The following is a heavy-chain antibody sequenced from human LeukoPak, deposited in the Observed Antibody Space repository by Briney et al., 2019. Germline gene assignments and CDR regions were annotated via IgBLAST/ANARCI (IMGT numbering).Heavy chain of an antibody. V-gene: IGHV4-39*01. Sequence: SETLSLTCTVSGGSISSSSYYWGWIRQPPGKGLEWIGSIYYSGSTYYNPSLKSRVTISVDTSKNQFSLKLSSVTAADTAVYYCARHVAYYDILTGYYPQTRFDYWGQGTLVTVSS. D-gene: IGHD3-9*01. CDR2: IYYSGST. J-gene: IGHJ4*02. CDR1: GGSISSSSYY. CDR3: ARHVAYYDILTGYYPQTRFDY.